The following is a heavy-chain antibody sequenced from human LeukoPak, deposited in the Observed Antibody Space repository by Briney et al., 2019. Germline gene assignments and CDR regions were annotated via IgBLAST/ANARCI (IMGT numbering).Heavy chain of an antibody. CDR2: IYYSGST. Sequence: SETLSLTCTVSGGSISSYYWSWIRQPPGKGLEWIGYIYYSGSTNYNPSLKSRVTISVDTSKNQFSLKLSSVTAADTAVYYCVRRVGVSYFDLWGRGTLVTVSS. V-gene: IGHV4-59*08. CDR3: VRRVGVSYFDL. D-gene: IGHD1-26*01. CDR1: GGSISSYY. J-gene: IGHJ2*01.